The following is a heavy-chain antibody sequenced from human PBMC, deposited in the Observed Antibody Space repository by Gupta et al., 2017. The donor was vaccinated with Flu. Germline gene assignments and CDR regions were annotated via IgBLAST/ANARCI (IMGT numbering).Heavy chain of an antibody. CDR3: ARQGGFGKWMFDI. J-gene: IGHJ4*02. Sequence: QLQLQESGPGLVKPAETLSLTCTVSIGSSTSGDDYWAWIRQSPGKGLEWLGTTNYGGNKYSNPSLKSQVTISAHPSKNQVALRVNSVTAADTAVYYCARQGGFGKWMFDIWGQGALVTVSS. D-gene: IGHD3-16*01. CDR1: IGSSTSGDDY. CDR2: TNYGGNK. V-gene: IGHV4-39*01.